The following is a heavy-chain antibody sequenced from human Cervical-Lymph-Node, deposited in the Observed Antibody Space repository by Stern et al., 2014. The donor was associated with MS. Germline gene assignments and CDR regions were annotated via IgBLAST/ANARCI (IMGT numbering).Heavy chain of an antibody. Sequence: VQLVQSGGGVVQPGRSLRLSCAASGFTFSSLAMHWVRQAPGKGLEWGSLISYDGSKEFHADSVKGRFTISRDNSKNTLYLQLNSLRVEDTAVYYCATKAPPYCSGASCYEYWGQGTLVTVSS. CDR2: ISYDGSKE. V-gene: IGHV3-30*04. D-gene: IGHD2-15*01. CDR3: ATKAPPYCSGASCYEY. CDR1: GFTFSSLA. J-gene: IGHJ4*02.